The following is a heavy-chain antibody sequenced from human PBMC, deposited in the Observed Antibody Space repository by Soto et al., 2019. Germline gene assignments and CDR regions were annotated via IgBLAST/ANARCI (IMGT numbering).Heavy chain of an antibody. CDR2: IKNDGSSK. CDR3: AKDPTHREEAYYYYYYGMDV. CDR1: GFTFSSYW. V-gene: IGHV3-30*18. D-gene: IGHD1-26*01. J-gene: IGHJ6*02. Sequence: HPGGSLRLSCAASGFTFSSYWMHWVRQAPGKGLEWVAVIKNDGSSKYYADSVKGRFTISRDNSKNTLYLQMNSLRAEDTAVYYCAKDPTHREEAYYYYYYGMDVWGQGTTVTVSS.